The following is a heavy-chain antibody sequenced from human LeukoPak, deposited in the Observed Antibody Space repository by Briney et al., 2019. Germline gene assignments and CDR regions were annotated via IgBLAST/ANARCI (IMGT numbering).Heavy chain of an antibody. V-gene: IGHV1-2*06. D-gene: IGHD6-13*01. CDR1: GYTFTGYY. J-gene: IGHJ5*02. CDR2: INPNSGGT. Sequence: ASVKVSCKASGYTFTGYYMHWVRQAPGQGLEWMGRINPNSGGTNYAQKFQGRVTMTRDTSISTAYMELSRLRSDDTAVYYCARDRIGSNNWFDPWGQGTLVTVSS. CDR3: ARDRIGSNNWFDP.